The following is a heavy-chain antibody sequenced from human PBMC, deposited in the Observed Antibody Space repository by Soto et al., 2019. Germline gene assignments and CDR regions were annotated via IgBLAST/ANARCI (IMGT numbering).Heavy chain of an antibody. CDR3: ERDYPYALDVAGYIDV. V-gene: IGHV4-38-2*02. D-gene: IGHD6-19*01. CDR2: VYRSGAA. CDR1: GYSISACYY. J-gene: IGHJ4*02. Sequence: AETFSLTCTVSGYSISACYYWAWVRQSPGKGREWIGSVYRSGAAYYSPTLKSRVTISVDTSKHQFSLHLKSVTAADAAVYYCERDYPYALDVAGYIDVGRQGTPVT.